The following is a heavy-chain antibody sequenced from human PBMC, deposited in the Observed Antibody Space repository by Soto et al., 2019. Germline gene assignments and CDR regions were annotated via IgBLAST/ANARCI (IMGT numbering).Heavy chain of an antibody. J-gene: IGHJ4*02. D-gene: IGHD3-22*01. CDR2: INPSGGST. Sequence: GASVKVSCKASGYTFTSYYMHWVRQAPGQGLEWMGIINPSGGSTSYAQKFQGRVTMTRDTSTSTVYMELSSLRSEDTAVYYCARAVHYYDSSGYFPPMSNFDYWGQGTLVTVSS. CDR1: GYTFTSYY. CDR3: ARAVHYYDSSGYFPPMSNFDY. V-gene: IGHV1-46*01.